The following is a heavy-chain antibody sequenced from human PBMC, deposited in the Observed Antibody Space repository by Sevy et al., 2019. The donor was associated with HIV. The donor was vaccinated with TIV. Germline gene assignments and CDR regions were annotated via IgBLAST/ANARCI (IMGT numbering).Heavy chain of an antibody. Sequence: GGSLRLSCTASGFTFGDYAMSWFRQAPGKGLEWVGFIRSKAYGGKTEYAASGKGRFTISSDDSKSMAYLQMNSLKTEDTAVYYCTRDRGRLQGYYFDYWGQGTLVTVSS. CDR2: IRSKAYGGKT. D-gene: IGHD4-4*01. V-gene: IGHV3-49*03. J-gene: IGHJ4*02. CDR3: TRDRGRLQGYYFDY. CDR1: GFTFGDYA.